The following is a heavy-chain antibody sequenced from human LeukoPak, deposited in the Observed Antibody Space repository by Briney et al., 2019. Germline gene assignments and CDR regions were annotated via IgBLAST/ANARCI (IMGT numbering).Heavy chain of an antibody. Sequence: GGSLRLSCAASGFTFSSYSMNWVRQAPGKGLEWVSSISSSSSYIYYADSVKGRFTISRDNAKNSLYLQMNSLRAEDTAVYYCARDIWFGETPTGWFDPWGQGTLVTVSS. J-gene: IGHJ5*02. CDR3: ARDIWFGETPTGWFDP. CDR1: GFTFSSYS. V-gene: IGHV3-21*01. CDR2: ISSSSSYI. D-gene: IGHD3-10*01.